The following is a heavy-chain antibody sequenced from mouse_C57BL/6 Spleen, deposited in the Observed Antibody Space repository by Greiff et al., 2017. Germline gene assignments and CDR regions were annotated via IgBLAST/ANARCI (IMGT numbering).Heavy chain of an antibody. CDR2: INPSSGYT. CDR3: ERWDDGYY. Sequence: QVQLQQSGAELAKPGASVKLSCKASGYTFTSYWMHWVKQRPGQGLEWIGYINPSSGYTKYNQKFKDKATLTVDKSSSTAYMQLSSLTYEDSAVYYCERWDDGYYWGQGTTLTVSS. J-gene: IGHJ2*01. CDR1: GYTFTSYW. V-gene: IGHV1-7*01. D-gene: IGHD2-3*01.